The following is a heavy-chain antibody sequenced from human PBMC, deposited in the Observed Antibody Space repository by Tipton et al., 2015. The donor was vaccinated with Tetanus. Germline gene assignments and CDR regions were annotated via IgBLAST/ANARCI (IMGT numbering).Heavy chain of an antibody. Sequence: SGFNFGSYAMNWVRQAPGMGLEWVSDINGGGGSTHYADSVKGRFTISRDNSKNTVYLQMNSLRVEDTALYYCAKDRSFALVNALDMWGPGTLVTVS. D-gene: IGHD3/OR15-3a*01. CDR1: GFNFGSYA. V-gene: IGHV3-23*01. CDR3: AKDRSFALVNALDM. J-gene: IGHJ3*02. CDR2: INGGGGST.